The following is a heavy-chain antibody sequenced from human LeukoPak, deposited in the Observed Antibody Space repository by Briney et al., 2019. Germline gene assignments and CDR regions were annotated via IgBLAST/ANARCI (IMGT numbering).Heavy chain of an antibody. CDR2: INPNSGGT. Sequence: ASVKVSCKASGYTFTGYYMHWVRQAPGQGLEWMGWINPNSGGTNYAQKFQGRVTMTRDTSISTAYMELSRLGSDDTAVYYCAKGLEWLYSTTGFDPWGQGTLVTVSS. CDR3: AKGLEWLYSTTGFDP. D-gene: IGHD3-3*01. CDR1: GYTFTGYY. J-gene: IGHJ5*02. V-gene: IGHV1-2*02.